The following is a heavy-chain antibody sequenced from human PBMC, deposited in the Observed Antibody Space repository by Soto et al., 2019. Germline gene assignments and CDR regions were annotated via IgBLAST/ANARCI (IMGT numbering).Heavy chain of an antibody. CDR3: ARDMTPPDQIVAIPAAFDY. CDR2: ISAYNGKT. J-gene: IGHJ4*02. Sequence: ASVKVSCKASGYTFSSYSISWLRQAPGQGPEWMGRISAYNGKTNYAQRLQGRVTLTTDTSTSTAYMELRSLRSDDTAVFYCARDMTPPDQIVAIPAAFDYWGQGNLVTVSS. V-gene: IGHV1-18*01. D-gene: IGHD2-15*01. CDR1: GYTFSSYS.